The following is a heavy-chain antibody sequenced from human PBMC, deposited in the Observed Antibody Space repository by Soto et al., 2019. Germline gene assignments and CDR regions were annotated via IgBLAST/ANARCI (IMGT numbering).Heavy chain of an antibody. Sequence: EVQLVESGGGLVQPGGSLRLSCAASGFTFSNYWMHWVRQAPGKGLVWVSRIYSDGSRITYADFVKGRFTISRDNAKNTVYLHMNSLTAEETAVYYCVRTSLVVAVATREDFWGQGTLFTVSS. D-gene: IGHD2-15*01. V-gene: IGHV3-74*01. CDR1: GFTFSNYW. CDR2: IYSDGSRI. J-gene: IGHJ4*02. CDR3: VRTSLVVAVATREDF.